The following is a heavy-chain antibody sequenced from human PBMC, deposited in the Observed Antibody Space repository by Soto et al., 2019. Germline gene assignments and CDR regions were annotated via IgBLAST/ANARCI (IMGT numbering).Heavy chain of an antibody. D-gene: IGHD1-20*01. V-gene: IGHV1-69*13. J-gene: IGHJ5*02. CDR2: IIPIFGTA. Sequence: ASVKVSCKASGGTFSSYAISWVRQAPGQGLEWMGGIIPIFGTANYAQKFQGRVTITADESTSTAYMELSSLRSEDTAVYYCARGITGSILPGFDPWCQRTMGTVSS. CDR3: ARGITGSILPGFDP. CDR1: GGTFSSYA.